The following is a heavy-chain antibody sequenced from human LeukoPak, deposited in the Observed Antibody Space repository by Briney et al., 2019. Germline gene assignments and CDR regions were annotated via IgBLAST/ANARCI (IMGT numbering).Heavy chain of an antibody. CDR1: GFTFSHYS. D-gene: IGHD3-16*02. Sequence: GGSLRLSCVASGFTFSHYSMNWVRQAPGKGLEWVSSIRFTGSYIYYADSVKGRVTISRDNAKNSLYLQMNSLRAEDTAVYYCARVRPAYYDYVWGSYRYDYWGQGTLVTVSS. V-gene: IGHV3-21*01. J-gene: IGHJ4*02. CDR2: IRFTGSYI. CDR3: ARVRPAYYDYVWGSYRYDY.